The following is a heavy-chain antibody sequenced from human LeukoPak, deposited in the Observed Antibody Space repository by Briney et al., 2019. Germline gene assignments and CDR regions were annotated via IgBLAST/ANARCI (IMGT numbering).Heavy chain of an antibody. CDR1: GFTFSSYA. D-gene: IGHD1-26*01. Sequence: PGGSLRLSCSASGFTFSSYAMHWVRQAPGGELDYISGVTSDGGTTYHADSVKGRFTISRDNSKNTLYLQMSSLRVEDTAVYYCVKVSSTVGATYFDQWGQGTLVTVSS. V-gene: IGHV3-64D*06. J-gene: IGHJ4*02. CDR2: VTSDGGTT. CDR3: VKVSSTVGATYFDQ.